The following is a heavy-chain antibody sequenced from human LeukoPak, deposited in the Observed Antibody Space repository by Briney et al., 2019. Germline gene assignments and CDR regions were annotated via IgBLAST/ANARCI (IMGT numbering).Heavy chain of an antibody. CDR2: IKQDGSET. V-gene: IGHV3-7*01. CDR1: GFTFRYYW. Sequence: GGSPRLSCAASGFTFRYYWMGWVRQAPGKGLEWVANIKQDGSETYYVDSVKGRFTISKDNAKNSLYLQMNSLRAEDTAVYYCARDGGRNFDYWGQGTLVTVSS. CDR3: ARDGGRNFDY. J-gene: IGHJ4*02.